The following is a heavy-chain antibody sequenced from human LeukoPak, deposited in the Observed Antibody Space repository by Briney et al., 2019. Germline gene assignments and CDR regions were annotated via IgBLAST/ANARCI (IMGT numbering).Heavy chain of an antibody. CDR3: ARVPLPVRTGGMDV. CDR2: ISGSGGAT. V-gene: IGHV3-23*01. D-gene: IGHD4/OR15-4a*01. Sequence: GGSLRLSCAASGFTFSSYAMSWVRQAPGKGLEWVSAISGSGGATYYADSVRGRFTISRDNSKNTLFLQLNSLRSEDTAVYYCARVPLPVRTGGMDVWGQGTTVTVSS. CDR1: GFTFSSYA. J-gene: IGHJ6*02.